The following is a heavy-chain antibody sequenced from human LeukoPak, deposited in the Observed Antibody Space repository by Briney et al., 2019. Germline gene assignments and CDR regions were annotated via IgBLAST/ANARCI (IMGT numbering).Heavy chain of an antibody. CDR1: GGSISSGGYS. CDR3: ARASRVWFGGLDY. D-gene: IGHD3-10*01. Sequence: TLSLTCAVSGGSISSGGYSWSWIRQPPGKGLEWIGYIYHSGSTYYNPSLKSRVTISVDRSKNQSSLKLSSVTAADTAVYYCARASRVWFGGLDYWGQGTLVTVSS. V-gene: IGHV4-30-2*01. J-gene: IGHJ4*02. CDR2: IYHSGST.